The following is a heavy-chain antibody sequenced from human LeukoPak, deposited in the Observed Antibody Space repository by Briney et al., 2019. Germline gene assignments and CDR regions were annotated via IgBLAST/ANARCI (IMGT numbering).Heavy chain of an antibody. CDR1: GFTVSSNY. CDR3: AFRYSVVASFDI. CDR2: IYSGGST. V-gene: IGHV3-66*01. D-gene: IGHD2-15*01. J-gene: IGHJ3*02. Sequence: GGSLRLSCAASGFTVSSNYMSWVRQAPGKGLEWVSVIYSGGSTYYADSVKGRFTISRDNSKNTLYLQMNSLRAEDTAVYYCAFRYSVVASFDIWGQGTMVTVSS.